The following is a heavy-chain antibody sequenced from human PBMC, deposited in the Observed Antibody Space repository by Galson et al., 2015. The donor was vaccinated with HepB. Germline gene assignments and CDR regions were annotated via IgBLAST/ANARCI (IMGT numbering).Heavy chain of an antibody. D-gene: IGHD4-17*01. J-gene: IGHJ6*03. CDR2: IIPIFGTA. V-gene: IGHV1-69*13. CDR3: ARDYLTYGDYVPLNYYYYYYMDV. CDR1: GGTFSSYA. Sequence: SVKVSCKASGGTFSSYAISWVRQAPGQGLEWMGGIIPIFGTANYAQKFQGRVTITADESTSTAYMELSSLRSEDTAVYYCARDYLTYGDYVPLNYYYYYYMDVWGKGTTVTVSS.